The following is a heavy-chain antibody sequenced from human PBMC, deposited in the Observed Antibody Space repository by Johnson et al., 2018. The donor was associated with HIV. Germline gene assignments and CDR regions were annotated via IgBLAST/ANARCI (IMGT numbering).Heavy chain of an antibody. CDR1: GFTFSSYA. V-gene: IGHV3-30*04. CDR2: ISYDGSNK. Sequence: QMLLVESGGGVVQPGRSLRLSCAASGFTFSSYAMHWVRQAPGKGLEWVAVISYDGSNKYYADSVKGRFTISRDNSKNTLYLQMNSLRAEDTAVYYSARVPPWSLGATGWLDAFDIWGQGTMVTVSS. D-gene: IGHD1-26*01. J-gene: IGHJ3*02. CDR3: ARVPPWSLGATGWLDAFDI.